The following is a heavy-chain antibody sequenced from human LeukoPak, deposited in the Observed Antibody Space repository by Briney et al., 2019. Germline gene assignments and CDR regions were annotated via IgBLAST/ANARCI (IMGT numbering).Heavy chain of an antibody. V-gene: IGHV4-34*01. CDR3: ARGQVPAARGYNWFDP. D-gene: IGHD2-2*01. CDR1: GWSFNDYY. J-gene: IGHJ5*02. CDR2: INARGDT. Sequence: SETLSLTCAVYGWSFNDYYWNWIRQPPGKGLEWIGEINARGDTNYNPSLKSRITISVDTSKKQFSLRLTSMIAADTALYYCARGQVPAARGYNWFDPWGQGTLVTVSS.